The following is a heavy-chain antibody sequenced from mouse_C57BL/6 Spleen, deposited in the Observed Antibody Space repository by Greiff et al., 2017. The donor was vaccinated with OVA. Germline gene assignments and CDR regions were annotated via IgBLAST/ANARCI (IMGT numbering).Heavy chain of an antibody. D-gene: IGHD2-5*01. Sequence: EVQLVESGGGLVKPGGSLKLSCAASGFTFSDYGMPWVRQAPEKGLEWVAYLSSGSSPTYYADTVQGRFTISRDNAKNTLFLQMTSLRSEDTAMYYCARPNYSNYWFAYWGQGTLVTVSA. CDR1: GFTFSDYG. V-gene: IGHV5-17*01. J-gene: IGHJ3*01. CDR3: ARPNYSNYWFAY. CDR2: LSSGSSPT.